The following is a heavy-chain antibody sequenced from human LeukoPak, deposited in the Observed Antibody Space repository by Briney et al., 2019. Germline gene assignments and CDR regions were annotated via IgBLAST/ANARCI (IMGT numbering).Heavy chain of an antibody. CDR2: SYDRGST. CDR3: ARATGYCSSTSCYNYFDY. D-gene: IGHD2-2*02. Sequence: SETLSLTCAVSGYSISSDYYWGCVRQPPGKGLEWIGSSYDRGSTYYNPSLKSRVTISVDTPKKQFSLKLSSVTAADTAVYYCARATGYCSSTSCYNYFDYWGQGALVTVSS. CDR1: GYSISSDYY. V-gene: IGHV4-38-2*01. J-gene: IGHJ4*02.